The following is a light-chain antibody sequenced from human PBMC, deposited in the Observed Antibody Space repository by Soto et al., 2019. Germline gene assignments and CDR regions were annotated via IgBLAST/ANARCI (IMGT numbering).Light chain of an antibody. CDR1: QSVRSN. V-gene: IGKV3-15*01. J-gene: IGKJ3*01. CDR2: GAS. CDR3: QQYENWPPYT. Sequence: DIEMTQSPATLCVSPGEGATLSCRANQSVRSNLAWYQQKPGQAPRLLIYGASTRATGVPPRFSGSGSGTEFTLTISNLQSEDFGVYYCQQYENWPPYTFGPGTKVDIK.